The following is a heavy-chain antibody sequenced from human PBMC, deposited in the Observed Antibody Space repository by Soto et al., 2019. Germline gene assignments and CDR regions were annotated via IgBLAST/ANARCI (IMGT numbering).Heavy chain of an antibody. CDR3: ARDPVEDDSRRYPPYHYYGMDV. CDR2: IYHSGST. J-gene: IGHJ6*02. CDR1: GGSISSSNW. Sequence: QVQLQEAGPGLVKPSGTLSLTCAVSGGSISSSNWWSWVRQSPGKGLEWIGGIYHSGSTNYNPSLKSRVTISLDKATSQLPQKLTSVRAADTAVYYCARDPVEDDSRRYPPYHYYGMDVWGQGTTVTVSS. D-gene: IGHD3-22*01. V-gene: IGHV4-4*02.